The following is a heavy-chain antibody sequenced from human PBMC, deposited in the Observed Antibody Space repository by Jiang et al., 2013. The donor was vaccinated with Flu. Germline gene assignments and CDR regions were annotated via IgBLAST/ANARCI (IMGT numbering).Heavy chain of an antibody. V-gene: IGHV1-8*01. CDR1: GYTFTSYD. D-gene: IGHD3-22*01. Sequence: EVKKPGASVKVSCKASGYTFTSYDIIWVRQATGQGLECMGWMNPSSGKTDYAQKFQGRVTMTRDTSISTAYMEVSSLKSEDTAVYYCARRYKDYDSGGYSRFYWYFDLWGRGTLITVSS. J-gene: IGHJ2*01. CDR3: ARRYKDYDSGGYSRFYWYFDL. CDR2: MNPSSGKT.